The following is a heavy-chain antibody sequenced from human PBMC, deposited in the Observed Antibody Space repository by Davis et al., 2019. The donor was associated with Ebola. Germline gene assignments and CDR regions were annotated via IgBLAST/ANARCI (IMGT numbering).Heavy chain of an antibody. V-gene: IGHV1-18*01. CDR2: IDPHNGNT. CDR1: GFTLTNYA. J-gene: IGHJ4*02. D-gene: IGHD1-1*01. CDR3: AKAQFPTTSDH. Sequence: ASVKVSCKASGFTLTNYAIHWVRQAPGQGLEWMGWIDPHNGNTNYAQNVQGRVTMTTDTSTSTAYMEVGSLRSDDTAVYYCAKAQFPTTSDHWGQGTLVTVSS.